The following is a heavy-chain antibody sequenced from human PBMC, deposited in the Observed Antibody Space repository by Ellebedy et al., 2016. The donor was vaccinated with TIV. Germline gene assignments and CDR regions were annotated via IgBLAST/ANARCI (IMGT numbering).Heavy chain of an antibody. V-gene: IGHV4-59*01. CDR3: ARSPWDNNNTGYYYPLFDP. CDR1: RASISSYY. D-gene: IGHD3-22*01. CDR2: ILDSGST. J-gene: IGHJ5*02. Sequence: SETLSLTCTVSRASISSYYWSWIRQPPGKGLEWIGYILDSGSTSYNPSLKSRVTISVDTSKSQFSLNLSSVTAADTAVYYCARSPWDNNNTGYYYPLFDPWGQGTLVTVSS.